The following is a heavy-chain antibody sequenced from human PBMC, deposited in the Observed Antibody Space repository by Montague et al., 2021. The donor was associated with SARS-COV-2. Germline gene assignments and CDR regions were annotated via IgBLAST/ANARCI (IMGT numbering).Heavy chain of an antibody. CDR1: GGSFSGYY. V-gene: IGHV4-34*01. Sequence: SETLSLTCAVYGGSFSGYYWSWIRQPPGKGLEWIGEINHSGSTNYNPSFKSRVTISVDTSKNQFSLKLSSVTAADTAVYYCARGRAVSTFYYYYGMDVWGQGTLVTVSS. CDR2: INHSGST. J-gene: IGHJ6*02. D-gene: IGHD5/OR15-5a*01. CDR3: ARGRAVSTFYYYYGMDV.